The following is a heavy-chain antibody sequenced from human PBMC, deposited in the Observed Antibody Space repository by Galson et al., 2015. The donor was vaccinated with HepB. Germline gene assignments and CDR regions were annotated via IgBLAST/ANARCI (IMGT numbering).Heavy chain of an antibody. CDR3: ARDLGPVRYDFWSGYYLYYHYYYMDV. D-gene: IGHD3-3*01. CDR2: INPNSGGT. CDR1: GYTFTGYY. V-gene: IGHV1-2*02. J-gene: IGHJ6*03. Sequence: SAKVSCKASGYTFTGYYMHWVRQAPGQGLEWMGWINPNSGGTNYAQKFQGRVTMTRDTSISTAYVELSRLRSDDTAVYYCARDLGPVRYDFWSGYYLYYHYYYMDVWGKGTTVTVSS.